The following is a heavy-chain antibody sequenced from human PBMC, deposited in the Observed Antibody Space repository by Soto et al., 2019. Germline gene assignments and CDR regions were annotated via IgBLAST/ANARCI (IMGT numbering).Heavy chain of an antibody. D-gene: IGHD5-12*01. CDR3: ARRVIVATLDV. J-gene: IGHJ6*02. CDR2: ITYRGTT. Sequence: QVQLQESGPGLVKPSETLSLTCTVAGGSISSSSYSWGWIRQPPGKGLEWIGSITYRGTTFYTPSLKSRVTISVDTSKNQFALKLSSVTAADTAVYYCARRVIVATLDVWGHGTTVTVSS. CDR1: GGSISSSSYS. V-gene: IGHV4-39*01.